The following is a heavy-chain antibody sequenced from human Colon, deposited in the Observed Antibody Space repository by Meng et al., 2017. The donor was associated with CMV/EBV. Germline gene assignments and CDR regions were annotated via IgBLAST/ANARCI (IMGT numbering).Heavy chain of an antibody. CDR2: ISFDGRTK. CDR1: EFTSSSYA. D-gene: IGHD2-15*01. CDR3: ARAGDIVEVSDPLRDNDYYYGMDL. Sequence: GESLKISCTASEFTSSSYALHWVRQAPGKGLEWVALISFDGRTKYNTDSVKGRFTISRDRSKNTVYLHMSSLSGDDTAVYYCARAGDIVEVSDPLRDNDYYYGMDLWGQGTTVTVSS. V-gene: IGHV3-30*04. J-gene: IGHJ6*02.